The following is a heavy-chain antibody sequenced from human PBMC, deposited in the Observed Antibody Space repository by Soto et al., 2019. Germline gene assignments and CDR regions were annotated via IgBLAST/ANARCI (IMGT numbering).Heavy chain of an antibody. CDR3: ARAAGYHYDSSGYQYWYFDL. CDR1: GGTFSSYA. D-gene: IGHD3-22*01. Sequence: QVQLVQSGAEVRKPGSSVKVSCKVSGGTFSSYAISWVRQAPGQGLEWMGGITPMFGTPNYAQKFQGRVSITADKSTNTAYMELNSLTSEDTAVYYCARAAGYHYDSSGYQYWYFDLWCRGTLVTVSS. CDR2: ITPMFGTP. J-gene: IGHJ2*01. V-gene: IGHV1-69*06.